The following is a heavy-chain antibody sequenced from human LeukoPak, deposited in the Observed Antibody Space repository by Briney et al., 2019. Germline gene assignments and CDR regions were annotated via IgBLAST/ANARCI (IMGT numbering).Heavy chain of an antibody. J-gene: IGHJ4*02. Sequence: ASVKVSCKASGYTFTGYYMHWVRQAPGQGLEWKGWINPNSGGTNYAQKFQGRVTMTRDTSISTAYMELSRLRSDDTAVYYCARDSKNGSGSYYNWGQGTLVTVSS. CDR1: GYTFTGYY. D-gene: IGHD3-10*01. CDR3: ARDSKNGSGSYYN. V-gene: IGHV1-2*02. CDR2: INPNSGGT.